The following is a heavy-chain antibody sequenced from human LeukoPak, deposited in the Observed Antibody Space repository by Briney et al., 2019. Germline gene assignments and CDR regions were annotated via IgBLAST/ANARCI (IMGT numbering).Heavy chain of an antibody. Sequence: SETLSLTCTVSGGSISSGGYYWSWIRQPPGKGLEWIGYIYYSGSTNYNPSLKSRVTISVDTSKNQFSLKLSSVTAADTAVYYCARGCYDFWSGPRRNWFDPWGQGTLVTVSS. CDR3: ARGCYDFWSGPRRNWFDP. CDR1: GGSISSGGYY. V-gene: IGHV4-61*08. D-gene: IGHD3-3*01. CDR2: IYYSGST. J-gene: IGHJ5*02.